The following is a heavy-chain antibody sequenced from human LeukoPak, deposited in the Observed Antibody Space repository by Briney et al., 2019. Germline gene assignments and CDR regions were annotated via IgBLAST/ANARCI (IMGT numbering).Heavy chain of an antibody. J-gene: IGHJ5*02. D-gene: IGHD3-22*01. V-gene: IGHV4-39*07. CDR1: GGSISSSSYY. Sequence: SETLSLTCTVSGGSISSSSYYWGWIRQPPGKGLEWIGSIYYSGSTYYNPSLKSRVTISVDTSKNQFSLKLSSVTAADTAVYYCARVVVVITTSQLFNWFDPWGQGTLVTVSS. CDR2: IYYSGST. CDR3: ARVVVVITTSQLFNWFDP.